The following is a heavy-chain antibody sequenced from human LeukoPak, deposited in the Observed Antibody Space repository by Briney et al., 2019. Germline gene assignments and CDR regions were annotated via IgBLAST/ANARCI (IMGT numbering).Heavy chain of an antibody. D-gene: IGHD5-18*01. CDR1: GGSISSGGYY. V-gene: IGHV4-39*07. CDR3: ARGLRGYSYGNFDY. J-gene: IGHJ4*02. CDR2: INHSGST. Sequence: SETLSLTCTVSGGSISSGGYYWSWIRQPPGKGLEWIGEINHSGSTNYNPSLKSRVTISVDTSKNQFSLKLSSVTAADTAVYYCARGLRGYSYGNFDYWGQGTLVTVSS.